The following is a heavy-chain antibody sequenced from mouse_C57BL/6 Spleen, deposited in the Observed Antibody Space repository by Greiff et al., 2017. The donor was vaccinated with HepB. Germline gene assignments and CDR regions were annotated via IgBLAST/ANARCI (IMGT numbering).Heavy chain of an antibody. CDR3: ARRGIIYYGNWMAMDY. CDR2: IDPSDSYT. Sequence: QVQLQQPGAELVKPGASVKLSCKASGYTFTSYWMQWVKQRPGQGLEWIGEIDPSDSYTNYNQKFKGKATLTVDTSSSTAYMQLSSLTSEDSAVYYCARRGIIYYGNWMAMDYWGQGTSVTVSS. J-gene: IGHJ4*01. D-gene: IGHD2-1*01. V-gene: IGHV1-50*01. CDR1: GYTFTSYW.